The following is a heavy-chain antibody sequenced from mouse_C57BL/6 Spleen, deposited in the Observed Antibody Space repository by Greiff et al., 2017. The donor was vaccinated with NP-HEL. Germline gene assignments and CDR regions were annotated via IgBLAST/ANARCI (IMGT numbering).Heavy chain of an antibody. CDR2: IYPGDGDT. D-gene: IGHD2-1*01. Sequence: VQLQQSGPELVKPGASVKISCKASGYAFSSSWMNWVKQRPGKGLEWIGRIYPGDGDTNYNGKFKGKATLTADKSSSTAYMQLSSLTSEDSAVYFCASGNYVGFAYWGQGTLVTVSA. J-gene: IGHJ3*01. CDR1: GYAFSSSW. CDR3: ASGNYVGFAY. V-gene: IGHV1-82*01.